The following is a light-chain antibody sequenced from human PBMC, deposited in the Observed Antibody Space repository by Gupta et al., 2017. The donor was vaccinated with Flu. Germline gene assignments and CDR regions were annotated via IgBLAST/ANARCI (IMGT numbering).Light chain of an antibody. V-gene: IGKV1-5*03. J-gene: IGKJ2*01. Sequence: DIQMTQSPSTLSASVGDRVTITCRASQSISSWLAWYQQKPGKAPKLLIYKASSLESGVPSRFSGSGSGTEFTLTISSLQPDDFATYYCQQEKVFPGIFGQGTKLEIK. CDR2: KAS. CDR1: QSISSW. CDR3: QQEKVFPGI.